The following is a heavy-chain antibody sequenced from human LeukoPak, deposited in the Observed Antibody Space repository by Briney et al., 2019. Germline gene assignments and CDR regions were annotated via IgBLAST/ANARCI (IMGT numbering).Heavy chain of an antibody. CDR2: ISSSSSYI. CDR3: ARDTYGSGSYYFQH. V-gene: IGHV3-21*01. D-gene: IGHD3-10*01. J-gene: IGHJ1*01. Sequence: SISSSSSYIYYADSVKGRLTISRDNAKNSLYLQMNSLRAEDTAVYYCARDTYGSGSYYFQHWGQGTLVTVSS.